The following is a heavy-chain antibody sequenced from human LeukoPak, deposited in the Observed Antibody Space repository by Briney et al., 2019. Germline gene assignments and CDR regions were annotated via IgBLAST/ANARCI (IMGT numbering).Heavy chain of an antibody. Sequence: ASVKVSCKASGYTFTGYYMHWVRQAPGQGLEWMGWINPNSGGTNYAQKFQGWVTMTRDTSNSTAYMELSRLRSDDTAVYYCARGSLVVVPAATMYNWFDPWGQGTLVTVSS. CDR2: INPNSGGT. D-gene: IGHD2-2*01. CDR3: ARGSLVVVPAATMYNWFDP. CDR1: GYTFTGYY. V-gene: IGHV1-2*04. J-gene: IGHJ5*02.